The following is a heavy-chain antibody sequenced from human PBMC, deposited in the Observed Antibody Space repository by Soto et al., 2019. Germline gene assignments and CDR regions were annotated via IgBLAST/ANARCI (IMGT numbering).Heavy chain of an antibody. D-gene: IGHD3-22*01. Sequence: SETLSLSCAVYGGSFSGYYWSWIRQPPGKGLEWIGEINHSGSTNYNPSLKSRVTISVDTSKNQFSLKLSSVTAADTAVYYCARVARGGSGYYYLGYFDYWGQGTLVTVSS. CDR3: ARVARGGSGYYYLGYFDY. CDR2: INHSGST. CDR1: GGSFSGYY. J-gene: IGHJ4*02. V-gene: IGHV4-34*01.